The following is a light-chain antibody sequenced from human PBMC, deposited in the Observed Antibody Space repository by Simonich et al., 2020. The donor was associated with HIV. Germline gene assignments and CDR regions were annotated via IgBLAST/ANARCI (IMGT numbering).Light chain of an antibody. CDR3: QQYNSYSWT. Sequence: DIQMTQSPSSLAASVGEPVTITCRASQPIRNSLAWYQQKPGKAPKLLIYKAASLESGVPSRFSGSGSGTQFTLTLSSLQPDDFATYYCQQYNSYSWTFGQGTKVEIK. J-gene: IGKJ1*01. V-gene: IGKV1-5*03. CDR2: KAA. CDR1: QPIRNS.